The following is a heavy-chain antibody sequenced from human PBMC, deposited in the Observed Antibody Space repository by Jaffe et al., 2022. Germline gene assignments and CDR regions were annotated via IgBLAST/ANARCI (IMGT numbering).Heavy chain of an antibody. CDR3: ARDCRHGREPLPTRNNWFDP. D-gene: IGHD1-1*01. CDR2: INHSGST. J-gene: IGHJ5*02. Sequence: QVQLQQWGAGLLKPSETLSLTCAVYGGSFSGYYWSWIRQPPGKGLEWIGEINHSGSTNYNPSLKSRVTISVDTSKNQFSLKLSSVTAADTAVYYCARDCRHGREPLPTRNNWFDPWGQGTLVTVSS. CDR1: GGSFSGYY. V-gene: IGHV4-34*01.